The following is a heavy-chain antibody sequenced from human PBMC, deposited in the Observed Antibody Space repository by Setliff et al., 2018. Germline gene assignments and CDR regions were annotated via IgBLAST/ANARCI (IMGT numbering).Heavy chain of an antibody. CDR1: GGSIRSTNYY. D-gene: IGHD3-16*01. V-gene: IGHV4-39*01. Sequence: PSETLSLTCTVSGGSIRSTNYYWGWIRQPPGKGLEWIGSIYYNGTTHFNPSLKSRVAISVDPSKNQLFLKLSSVTATDTAVYYCARPLEESFGGVRDSDAFDIWGQGTMVT. CDR2: IYYNGTT. CDR3: ARPLEESFGGVRDSDAFDI. J-gene: IGHJ3*02.